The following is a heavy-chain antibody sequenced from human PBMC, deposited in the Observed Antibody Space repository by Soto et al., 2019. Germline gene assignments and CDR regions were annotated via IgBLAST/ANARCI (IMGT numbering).Heavy chain of an antibody. V-gene: IGHV3-23*01. CDR2: ISGSGGST. CDR1: GFTFSSYA. CDR3: AKSQSIVVVPAAEFDY. J-gene: IGHJ4*02. Sequence: EVQLLESGGGLVQPGGSLRLSCAASGFTFSSYAMSWVRQAPGKGLEWVSAISGSGGSTYYADSVKGRFTISRDNSKNTLYLQMNSLRAEDTALYYCAKSQSIVVVPAAEFDYWGQGTLVTVSS. D-gene: IGHD2-2*01.